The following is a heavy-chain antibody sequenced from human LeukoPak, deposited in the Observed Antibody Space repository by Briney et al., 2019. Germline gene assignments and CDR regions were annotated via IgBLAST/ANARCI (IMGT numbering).Heavy chain of an antibody. CDR3: ARRYYYNLGSFPFDF. J-gene: IGHJ4*02. D-gene: IGHD3-10*01. Sequence: SETLSLTCAVSGRPFSGYFWSWIRQPPGKGLEWIGEIHNSGTTNYNPSLNSRVTISEDTSKNQIYLNLRSVTAADTAVYYCARRYYYNLGSFPFDFWGQGTLVTVSS. V-gene: IGHV4-34*01. CDR1: GRPFSGYF. CDR2: IHNSGTT.